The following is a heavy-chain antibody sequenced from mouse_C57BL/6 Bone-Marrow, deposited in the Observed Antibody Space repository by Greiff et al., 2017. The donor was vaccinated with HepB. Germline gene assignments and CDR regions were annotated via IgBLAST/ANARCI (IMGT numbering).Heavy chain of an antibody. D-gene: IGHD1-2*01. J-gene: IGHJ2*01. V-gene: IGHV1-26*01. Sequence: EVQLQQSGPELVKPGASVKISCKASGYTFTDYYMNWVKQSHGKSLEWIGDINPNNGGTSYNQKFKGKATLTVDKSSSTAYMELRSLTSEDSAVYYCARDAALLRADYWGQGTTLTVSS. CDR3: ARDAALLRADY. CDR2: INPNNGGT. CDR1: GYTFTDYY.